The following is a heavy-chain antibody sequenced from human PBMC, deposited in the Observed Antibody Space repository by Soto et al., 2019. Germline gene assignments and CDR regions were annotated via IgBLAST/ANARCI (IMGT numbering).Heavy chain of an antibody. CDR1: ECVDSNGC. J-gene: IGHJ6*02. CDR3: TTDRVDYYYGMDV. D-gene: IGHD2-15*01. CDR2: IKSKTDGGTT. V-gene: IGHV3-15*07. Sequence: PGGSERQSGAAAECVDSNGCLNCDSQAPGKGLEWVGRIKSKTDGGTTDYAAPVKGRFTISRDDSKNTLYLQMNSLKTEDTAVYYCTTDRVDYYYGMDVWGQGTTVTVSS.